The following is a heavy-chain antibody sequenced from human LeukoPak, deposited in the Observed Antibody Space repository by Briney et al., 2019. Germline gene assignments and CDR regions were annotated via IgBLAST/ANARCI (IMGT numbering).Heavy chain of an antibody. V-gene: IGHV3-21*04. CDR3: AKATGTLGN. CDR1: GFTVSSNS. D-gene: IGHD1-1*01. Sequence: PGGSLRLSCTVSGFTVSSNSMSWVRQAPGKGLEWVSSISSSSSYIYYADSVKGRFTISRDNAKNSLYLQMNSLTAEDTAIYYCAKATGTLGNWDQGTLVTVPS. J-gene: IGHJ4*02. CDR2: ISSSSSYI.